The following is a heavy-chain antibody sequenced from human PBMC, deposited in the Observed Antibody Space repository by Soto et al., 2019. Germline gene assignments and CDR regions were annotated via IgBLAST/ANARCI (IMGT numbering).Heavy chain of an antibody. CDR2: ISAYNGNT. CDR1: GYTFTSYG. CDR3: ARAVGYSSGWYGNWFDP. D-gene: IGHD6-19*01. J-gene: IGHJ5*02. Sequence: QVQLVQSGAEVKKPGASVKVSCKASGYTFTSYGISWVRQAPGHGLEWMGWISAYNGNTNYAQKLQGRVTMTTDTSTSTDYMELRSLRSDDTAVYYCARAVGYSSGWYGNWFDPWGQGTLVTVSS. V-gene: IGHV1-18*01.